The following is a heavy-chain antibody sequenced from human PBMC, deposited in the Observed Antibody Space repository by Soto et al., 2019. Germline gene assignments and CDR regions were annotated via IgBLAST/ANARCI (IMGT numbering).Heavy chain of an antibody. CDR2: IIPIFGTA. J-gene: IGHJ4*02. D-gene: IGHD3-16*01. CDR1: GGTFSSYA. CDR3: ARFVGEGPHDYYFDY. Sequence: SVKVSCKASGGTFSSYAISWVRQAPGQGLEWMGGIIPIFGTANYAQKFQGRVTITADESTSTAYMELSSLRSEDTAVYYCARFVGEGPHDYYFDYWGQGTLVTVSS. V-gene: IGHV1-69*13.